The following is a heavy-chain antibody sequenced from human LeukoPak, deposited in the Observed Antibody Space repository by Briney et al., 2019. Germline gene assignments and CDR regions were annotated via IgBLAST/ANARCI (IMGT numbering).Heavy chain of an antibody. V-gene: IGHV4-39*01. J-gene: IGHJ6*03. CDR2: IYYSGST. Sequence: SETLSLTCAVSGGSISSSSYYWGWIRQPPGKGLEWIGSIYYSGSTYYNPSLKSRVTISVDTSKNQFSLKLSSVTAADTAVYYCARSITRWLQLDYYYYYMDVWGKGTTVTVSS. D-gene: IGHD5-24*01. CDR1: GGSISSSSYY. CDR3: ARSITRWLQLDYYYYYMDV.